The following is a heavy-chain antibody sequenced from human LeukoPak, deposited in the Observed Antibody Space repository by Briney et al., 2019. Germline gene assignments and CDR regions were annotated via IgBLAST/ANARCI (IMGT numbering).Heavy chain of an antibody. CDR3: VRDGGYTGGWTYGAGDY. CDR2: ISNDGNEK. Sequence: GGSLRLSCEASGFTFSADVMHWGRQAPGKGGECGAGISNDGNEKYYADSVKGRFSISRDNSKNTLYLKMSSLRTEATAVYYCVRDGGYTGGWTYGAGDYWGQGTLVTVSS. D-gene: IGHD2-8*02. V-gene: IGHV3-30*04. CDR1: GFTFSADV. J-gene: IGHJ4*01.